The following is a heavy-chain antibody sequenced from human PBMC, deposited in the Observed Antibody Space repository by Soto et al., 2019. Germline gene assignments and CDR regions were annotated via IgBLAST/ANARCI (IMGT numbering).Heavy chain of an antibody. D-gene: IGHD2-15*01. J-gene: IGHJ4*02. CDR1: GISLSSYA. V-gene: IGHV3-30*18. Sequence: ESGGGVVQPGGSLRLSCATSGISLSSYAMHWVRQAPGKGLEWVALMSYDETKKYYADSVKGRFTISRDTSKNTLFLQMNNLRVEDTAVYYCAKDRRDGDFMHILVVDFWGQGALVTVSS. CDR2: MSYDETKK. CDR3: AKDRRDGDFMHILVVDF.